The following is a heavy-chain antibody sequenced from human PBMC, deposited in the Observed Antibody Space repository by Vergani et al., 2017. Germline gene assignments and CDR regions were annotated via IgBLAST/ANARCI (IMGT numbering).Heavy chain of an antibody. J-gene: IGHJ6*03. CDR1: GFPFSDYG. CDR3: ARDFLTRVTTLDYYYMGV. CDR2: ISYDGNKK. V-gene: IGHV3-30*03. Sequence: LEESGGGSVKPGGSLRLSCSAAGFPFSDYGVHWVRQAPGKGLEWVSVISYDGNKKNYADSVKGRFTISRDNSKNTLYLEMNALRAEDTAVYYCARDFLTRVTTLDYYYMGVWGKGTTVTVSS. D-gene: IGHD1-1*01.